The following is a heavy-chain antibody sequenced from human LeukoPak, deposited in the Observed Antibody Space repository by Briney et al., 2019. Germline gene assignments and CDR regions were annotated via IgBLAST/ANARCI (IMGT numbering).Heavy chain of an antibody. CDR2: INHSGST. D-gene: IGHD6-13*01. Sequence: SETLSLTCAVYGGSFSGYYWSWIRQPPGKGLEWIGEINHSGSTNYNPSLKSRVTISVDTSKNQFSLELSSVTAADTAVYYCARVPVPGIAAAGTRFDPWGQGTLVTVSS. V-gene: IGHV4-34*01. CDR3: ARVPVPGIAAAGTRFDP. CDR1: GGSFSGYY. J-gene: IGHJ5*02.